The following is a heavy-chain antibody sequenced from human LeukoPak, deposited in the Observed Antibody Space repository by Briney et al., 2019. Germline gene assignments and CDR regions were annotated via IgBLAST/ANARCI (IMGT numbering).Heavy chain of an antibody. CDR2: ISPYNGDT. Sequence: ASVKVSCKASGYTFTSYGISWVRQAPGQGLEWMGWISPYNGDTNYVQKLQDRVTMTTDTSTSTAYMEVRSLRSDDTAVYYCTRDGYYRHFDSWGQGTLVTVSS. CDR1: GYTFTSYG. D-gene: IGHD3-22*01. CDR3: TRDGYYRHFDS. J-gene: IGHJ4*02. V-gene: IGHV1-18*01.